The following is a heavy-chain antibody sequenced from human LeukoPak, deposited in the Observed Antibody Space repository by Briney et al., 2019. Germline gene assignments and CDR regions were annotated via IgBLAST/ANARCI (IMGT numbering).Heavy chain of an antibody. V-gene: IGHV3-20*04. Sequence: GSLRLSCAASGFTFDDYGMSWVRQAPGKGLEWVSGINRNGGSTGYADSVKGRFTISRDNAKNSLYLQMNSLRAEDTALYYCARDGEMATIAYYYYYMDVWGKETRDTVSS. CDR1: GFTFDDYG. CDR2: INRNGGST. D-gene: IGHD5-24*01. CDR3: ARDGEMATIAYYYYYMDV. J-gene: IGHJ6*03.